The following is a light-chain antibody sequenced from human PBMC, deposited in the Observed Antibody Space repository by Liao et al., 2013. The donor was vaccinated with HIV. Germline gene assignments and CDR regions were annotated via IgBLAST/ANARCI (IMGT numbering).Light chain of an antibody. CDR2: YDT. J-gene: IGLJ1*01. Sequence: SYELTQQPSVSVAPGKTARITCGGNNIGTKSVHWYQQKPGQAPVLVIYYDTDRPLGIPERFSGSNSGNTATLTISRVEAGDEADYYCQVWDPSDAHPGVFGPGTKVTVL. CDR1: NIGTKS. V-gene: IGLV3-21*04. CDR3: QVWDPSDAHPGV.